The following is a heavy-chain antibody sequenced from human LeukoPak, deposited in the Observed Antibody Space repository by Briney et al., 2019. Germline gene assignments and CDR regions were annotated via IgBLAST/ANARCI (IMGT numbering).Heavy chain of an antibody. D-gene: IGHD6-19*01. CDR3: ARAVGSGVASDY. CDR2: MYYSESS. J-gene: IGHJ4*02. Sequence: SETLSLTYTVSGGSISSYYWSWIRQPPGKGLEWIGYMYYSESSNYNPSLKSRVTISVDTSKNQVSLKLSSVTAADTAVYYCARAVGSGVASDYWGQGTLVTVSS. V-gene: IGHV4-59*01. CDR1: GGSISSYY.